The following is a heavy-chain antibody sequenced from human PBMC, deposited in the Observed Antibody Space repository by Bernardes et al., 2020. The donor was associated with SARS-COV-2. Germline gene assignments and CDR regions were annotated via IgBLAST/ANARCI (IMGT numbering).Heavy chain of an antibody. J-gene: IGHJ5*02. Sequence: GGSLRLSCAASGFTFDIYAMNWIRQAPGKGLEWVSVISGSGGTTSYAKSVRGRFTVSRDNSKNILYLQMRNVRPDDTAVYYCAKDFAVAPGNVIWFDPWGQGTLVTVSS. CDR1: GFTFDIYA. CDR2: ISGSGGTT. D-gene: IGHD6-19*01. CDR3: AKDFAVAPGNVIWFDP. V-gene: IGHV3-23*01.